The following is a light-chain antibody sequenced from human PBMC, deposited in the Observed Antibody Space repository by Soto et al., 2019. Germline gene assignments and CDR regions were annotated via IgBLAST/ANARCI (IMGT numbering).Light chain of an antibody. CDR3: LQYSRWPRT. J-gene: IGKJ1*01. V-gene: IGKV3-15*01. CDR2: GAS. Sequence: EIVMTQSPDTLSVSPGERATLSCRASQSVSNYLSWYQQKPGQAPRLLIFGASTRAIGIPAIFSGSGSGTEFTLTISSLQSEDFAVYYCLQYSRWPRTFGQGTKVEIK. CDR1: QSVSNY.